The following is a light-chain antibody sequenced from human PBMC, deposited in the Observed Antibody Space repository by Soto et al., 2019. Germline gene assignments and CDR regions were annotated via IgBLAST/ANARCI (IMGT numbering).Light chain of an antibody. V-gene: IGKV3D-20*01. J-gene: IGKJ1*01. CDR2: DAS. CDR3: QQYGSSPWT. Sequence: EIVLTQSPATLSITPGERATLSCGASQSVSSSYLAWYQQKPGLAPRLLMYDASSRATGIPDRFSGSGSGTDFTLTISRLEPEDFAVYYCQQYGSSPWTFGQGTKVDIK. CDR1: QSVSSSY.